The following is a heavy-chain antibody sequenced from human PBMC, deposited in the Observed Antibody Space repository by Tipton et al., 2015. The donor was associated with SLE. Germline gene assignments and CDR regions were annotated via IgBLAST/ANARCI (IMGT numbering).Heavy chain of an antibody. V-gene: IGHV4-31*03. J-gene: IGHJ4*02. D-gene: IGHD5-24*01. CDR2: IYNSENT. Sequence: TLSLTCTVSGGVIRSGGYYWSWIRQQPGKGLEWIGYIYNSENTYYNPSLKSRVSMSVDTSKNQFSLKLGSVTAADTAVYYCARERRDGYNYYFDYWGQGTLVTVSS. CDR1: GGVIRSGGYY. CDR3: ARERRDGYNYYFDY.